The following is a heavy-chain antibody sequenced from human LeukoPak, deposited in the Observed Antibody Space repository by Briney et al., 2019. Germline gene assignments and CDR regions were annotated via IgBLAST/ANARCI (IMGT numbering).Heavy chain of an antibody. CDR1: GFTFGDYV. J-gene: IGHJ3*02. D-gene: IGHD3-22*01. Sequence: GGSLRLSCTASGFTFGDYVMSWVRQAPGKGLEWVGFIRSKAYGGTTKNAASVKGRFTISRDDSRSIAYLQMNSLKTEDTAVYYCTWRYNYDSSGYYYVRDAFDIWGQGTMVTVSS. CDR3: TWRYNYDSSGYYYVRDAFDI. CDR2: IRSKAYGGTT. V-gene: IGHV3-49*04.